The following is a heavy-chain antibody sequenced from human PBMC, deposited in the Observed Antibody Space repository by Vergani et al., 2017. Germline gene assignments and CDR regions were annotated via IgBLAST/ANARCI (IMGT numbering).Heavy chain of an antibody. V-gene: IGHV3-23*04. CDR3: AKDSSIAGFAFDI. D-gene: IGHD6-13*01. Sequence: EVQLVESGGGLVKPGGSLRLSCAASGFTFSSYSMNWVRQAPGKGLEWVSAISGSGGSTYYADSVKGRFTISRDNSKNTLYLQMNSLRAEDTAVYYCAKDSSIAGFAFDIWGQGTMVTVSS. CDR2: ISGSGGST. CDR1: GFTFSSYS. J-gene: IGHJ3*02.